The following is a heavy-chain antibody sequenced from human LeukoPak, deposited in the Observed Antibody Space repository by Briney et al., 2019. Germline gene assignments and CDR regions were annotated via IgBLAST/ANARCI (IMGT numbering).Heavy chain of an antibody. Sequence: SETLSLTCTVSGGSISSGSYYWSWIRQPAGKRLEWIGRIYTDGSTKYNPSLKSRVTISVDTSKNQFSLKLSSVTAADTAVYYCASSMILVSQIDYWGQGTLATVSS. CDR1: GGSISSGSYY. V-gene: IGHV4-61*02. CDR3: ASSMILVSQIDY. CDR2: IYTDGST. D-gene: IGHD3-22*01. J-gene: IGHJ4*02.